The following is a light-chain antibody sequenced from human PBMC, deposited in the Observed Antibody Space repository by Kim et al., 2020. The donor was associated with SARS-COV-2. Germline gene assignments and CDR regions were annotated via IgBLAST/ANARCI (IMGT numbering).Light chain of an antibody. J-gene: IGKJ1*01. Sequence: DIQMTQSPLSLSASVGDTVTITCRASQTVGSHLNWCQHKPGKVPKLLIFGASNLQRGAPSRFSASGSGTDFTLTIISLQPEDFVTYYCQQTYSIPTFGPRTKVYIK. CDR2: GAS. CDR1: QTVGSH. CDR3: QQTYSIPT. V-gene: IGKV1-39*01.